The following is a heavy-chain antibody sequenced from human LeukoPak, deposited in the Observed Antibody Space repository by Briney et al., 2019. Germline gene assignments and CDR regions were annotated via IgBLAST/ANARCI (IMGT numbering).Heavy chain of an antibody. CDR1: GGSISSGGYY. J-gene: IGHJ4*02. Sequence: PSETLSLTCTVSGGSISSGGYYWSWIRQPPGKGLEWIGYIYHSGSTYYNPSLKSRVTISVDRSKNQFSLKLSSVTAADTAVYYCARDNIVVGTFDYWGQGTLVTVSS. CDR3: ARDNIVVGTFDY. V-gene: IGHV4-30-2*01. CDR2: IYHSGST. D-gene: IGHD2-2*01.